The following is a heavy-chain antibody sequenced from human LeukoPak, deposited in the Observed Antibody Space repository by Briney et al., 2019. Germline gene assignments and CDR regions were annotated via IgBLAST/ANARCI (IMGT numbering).Heavy chain of an antibody. CDR2: IYSGGST. Sequence: GGSLRLSCAASGFTVSSNYMSWVRQAPGKGLEWVSVIYSGGSTYYADSVKGRFTISRDNSKNTLYLQMNSLRAEDTAVYYCAREGSSSDYYYYGMGVWGRGTTVTVSS. CDR1: GFTVSSNY. D-gene: IGHD6-6*01. J-gene: IGHJ6*02. CDR3: AREGSSSDYYYYGMGV. V-gene: IGHV3-53*01.